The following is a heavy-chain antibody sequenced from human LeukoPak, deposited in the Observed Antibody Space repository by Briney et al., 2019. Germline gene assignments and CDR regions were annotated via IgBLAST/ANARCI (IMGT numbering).Heavy chain of an antibody. V-gene: IGHV1-18*01. J-gene: IGHJ4*02. Sequence: ASVKVSCKASGHTFTRFGITWVRQAPGQGFEWLGWISVYNGKTDYAQKNQGRVTMTRDTSISTAYMQLNRLESDDTAVYYCAKDRYTYGEIGSRGQGTLVIVSS. CDR3: AKDRYTYGEIGS. CDR2: ISVYNGKT. CDR1: GHTFTRFG. D-gene: IGHD1-1*01.